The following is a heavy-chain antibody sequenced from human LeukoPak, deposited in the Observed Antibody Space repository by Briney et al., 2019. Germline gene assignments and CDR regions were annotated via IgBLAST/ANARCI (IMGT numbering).Heavy chain of an antibody. J-gene: IGHJ6*02. D-gene: IGHD3-10*01. CDR3: ARQSGDGSVVGMDV. V-gene: IGHV3-7*01. Sequence: GGSLRLACAASEFTFSDYWMSWVRQAPGKGPEWVANIKKDGSEEHYVDSVKGRFTVSKDNAKNSLFLQMDSLRAEDTAVYYCARQSGDGSVVGMDVWGQGTTVTVSS. CDR1: EFTFSDYW. CDR2: IKKDGSEE.